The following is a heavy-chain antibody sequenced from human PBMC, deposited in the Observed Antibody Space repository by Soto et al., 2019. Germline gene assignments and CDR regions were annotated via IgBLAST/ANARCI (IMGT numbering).Heavy chain of an antibody. CDR1: GGSISRYY. Sequence: SETLSLPCTVSGGSISRYYWSWIRQPPGKGLEWIGYIYYSGRTNYNPSLKSRVTLSVDTSKNQFSLKLSSVTAADTAVYYCARGDSGSYYTPSFDYWGQGTLGTVS. CDR3: ARGDSGSYYTPSFDY. J-gene: IGHJ4*02. D-gene: IGHD1-26*01. CDR2: IYYSGRT. V-gene: IGHV4-59*01.